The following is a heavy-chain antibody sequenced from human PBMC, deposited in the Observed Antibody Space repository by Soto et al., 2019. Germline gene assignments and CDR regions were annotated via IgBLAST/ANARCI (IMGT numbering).Heavy chain of an antibody. Sequence: SETLSLTYTVSGGSISSSSYYWGWIRQPPGKGLEWIGSIYYSGSTYYNPSLKSRVTISVDTSKNQFSLKLSSVTAADTAVYYCARGITMVREPYYYGMDVWGHGTTVTDSS. D-gene: IGHD3-10*01. J-gene: IGHJ6*02. V-gene: IGHV4-39*01. CDR1: GGSISSSSYY. CDR3: ARGITMVREPYYYGMDV. CDR2: IYYSGST.